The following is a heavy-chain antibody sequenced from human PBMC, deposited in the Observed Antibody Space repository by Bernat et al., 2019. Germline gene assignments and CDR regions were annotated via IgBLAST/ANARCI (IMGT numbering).Heavy chain of an antibody. CDR1: AYSISSGYY. CDR3: ARGGGVSIMITQFDL. V-gene: IGHV4-38-2*01. CDR2: IYHSGST. Sequence: QVQLQESGPGLVKPSETLSLTCGVSAYSISSGYYWGWIRQPPGKGLEWIGSIYHSGSTYYNPSLKSRVTISVDTSKNQFSLKLSSVTAADTAVYYCARGGGVSIMITQFDLWGRGTLVTVSS. J-gene: IGHJ2*01. D-gene: IGHD3-16*01.